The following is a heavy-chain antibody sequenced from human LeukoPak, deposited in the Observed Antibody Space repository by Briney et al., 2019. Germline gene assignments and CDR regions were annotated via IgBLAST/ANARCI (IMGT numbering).Heavy chain of an antibody. CDR1: GGTFSSYA. CDR3: ARDCSSTSCYMHYFDY. D-gene: IGHD2-2*02. Sequence: ASVKVSCKASGGTFSSYAISWVRQAPGQGLEWMGIINPSDGSTSNAQKFQGRVTMTRDTSTSTVYMELSSLRSEDTAVYYCARDCSSTSCYMHYFDYWGQGTLVTVSS. V-gene: IGHV1-46*01. J-gene: IGHJ4*02. CDR2: INPSDGST.